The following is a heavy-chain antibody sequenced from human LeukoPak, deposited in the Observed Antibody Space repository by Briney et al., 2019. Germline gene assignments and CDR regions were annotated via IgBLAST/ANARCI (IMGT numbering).Heavy chain of an antibody. J-gene: IGHJ6*02. CDR2: ISGSGGNT. V-gene: IGHV3-23*01. CDR1: GSTFSSYA. CDR3: ARDNSGYDYGEAKNYYYGMDV. Sequence: QPGGSLRPSSAASGSTFSSYARSCVRQPPGRELEWVSSISGSGGNTYYADSVKGRFTISRDNAKNSLYLQMNSLRAEDTAVYYCARDNSGYDYGEAKNYYYGMDVWGQGTTVSVSS. D-gene: IGHD5-12*01.